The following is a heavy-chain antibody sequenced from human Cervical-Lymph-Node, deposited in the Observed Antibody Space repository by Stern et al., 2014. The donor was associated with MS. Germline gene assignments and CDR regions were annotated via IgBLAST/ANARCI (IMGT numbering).Heavy chain of an antibody. CDR2: MNPDTGNT. V-gene: IGHV1-8*01. Sequence: VHLVESGTEVKTTGASVKVSCKASGYTFTSYDIIWVRQATGQGLEWMGWMNPDTGNTGYAQKFQGRVTMTRDTSIGTAYMELNSLRLEDTAVYYCARFAETPAYYCSANRCRGYYFKFWGQGTLVTVSS. D-gene: IGHD2-15*01. J-gene: IGHJ4*02. CDR1: GYTFTSYD. CDR3: ARFAETPAYYCSANRCRGYYFKF.